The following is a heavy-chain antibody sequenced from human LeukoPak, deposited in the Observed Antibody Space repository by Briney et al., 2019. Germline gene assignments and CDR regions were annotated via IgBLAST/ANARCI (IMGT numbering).Heavy chain of an antibody. J-gene: IGHJ3*02. CDR1: EFTFSVHW. V-gene: IGHV3-7*01. D-gene: IGHD2-15*01. CDR2: IKQDGSEK. Sequence: GGSLRLSCAASEFTFSVHWMSWVRQAPGKGLEWVATIKQDGSEKYYVNSVEGRFTISRDNAKDSLYLQMNSLRAEDTAVYYCARLYWPGTFDIWDQGTMVTVSS. CDR3: ARLYWPGTFDI.